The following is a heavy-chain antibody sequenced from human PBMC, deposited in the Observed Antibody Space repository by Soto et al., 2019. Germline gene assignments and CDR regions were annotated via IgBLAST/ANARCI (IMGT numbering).Heavy chain of an antibody. Sequence: PSETLSLTCTVSGCSISSYYWSWIRQPPGKGLEWIGYIYYSGSTNYNPSLKSRVTISVDTSKNQFSLKLSSVTAADTAVYYCARGVVPDPEWFGELLIHYYYYMDVWGKGTTVTVSS. V-gene: IGHV4-59*01. CDR1: GCSISSYY. CDR2: IYYSGST. J-gene: IGHJ6*03. CDR3: ARGVVPDPEWFGELLIHYYYYMDV. D-gene: IGHD3-10*01.